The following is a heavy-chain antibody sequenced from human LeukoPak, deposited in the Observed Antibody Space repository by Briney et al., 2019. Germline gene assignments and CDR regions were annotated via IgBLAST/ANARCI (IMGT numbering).Heavy chain of an antibody. D-gene: IGHD3-9*01. CDR2: IYYSGST. CDR3: ARDYRGLRYFDWPIPFDY. CDR1: GGSISSYY. J-gene: IGHJ4*02. V-gene: IGHV4-59*01. Sequence: PSETLSLTCTVSGGSISSYYWSWIRQPPGKGLEWIGYIYYSGSTNYNPSLKSRVTISVDTSKNQFSLKLSSVTAADTAVYYCARDYRGLRYFDWPIPFDYWGQGTLVTVSS.